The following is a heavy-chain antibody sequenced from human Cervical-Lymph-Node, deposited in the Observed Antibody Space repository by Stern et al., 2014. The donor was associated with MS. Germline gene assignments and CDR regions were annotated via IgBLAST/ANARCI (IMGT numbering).Heavy chain of an antibody. V-gene: IGHV1-46*01. J-gene: IGHJ6*02. CDR2: INPRSGST. Sequence: VHLVESGAEVKKPGASVKVSCKASTFSNFYIHWVRQAPGQGLERGGLINPRSGSTSYSQKFQDRVTMTRDTSTSTFYMEVSSLTSEDTAVYYCARDRSIVTYAMDVWGQGTTVIVSS. D-gene: IGHD1-26*01. CDR1: TFSNFY. CDR3: ARDRSIVTYAMDV.